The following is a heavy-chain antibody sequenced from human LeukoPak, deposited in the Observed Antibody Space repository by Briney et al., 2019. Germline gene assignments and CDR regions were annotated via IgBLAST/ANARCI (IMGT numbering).Heavy chain of an antibody. CDR1: GFTFSSYS. J-gene: IGHJ4*02. CDR2: ISSSSSYI. D-gene: IGHD3-3*01. CDR3: ARLSALWSGYYPSTDY. Sequence: GGSLRLSCAASGFTFSSYSMNWVRQAPGKGLEWVSSISSSSSYIYYADSVKGRFTISRDNAKNSLYLQMNSLRAEDTAVYYCARLSALWSGYYPSTDYRGQGTLVTVSS. V-gene: IGHV3-21*01.